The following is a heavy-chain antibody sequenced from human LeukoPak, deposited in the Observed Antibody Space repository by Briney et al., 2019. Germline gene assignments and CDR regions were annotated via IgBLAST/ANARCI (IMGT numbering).Heavy chain of an antibody. V-gene: IGHV1-3*01. D-gene: IGHD6-19*01. Sequence: ASVKVSCKASGYTFTSYAMHWVRQAPGQRLEWMGWINAGNGNTKYSQKFQGRVTITADKSTSTAYMELSSLRSEDTAVYYCASRSSSSGWRGPYYYGMDVWGQGTTVTVSS. CDR2: INAGNGNT. J-gene: IGHJ6*02. CDR3: ASRSSSSGWRGPYYYGMDV. CDR1: GYTFTSYA.